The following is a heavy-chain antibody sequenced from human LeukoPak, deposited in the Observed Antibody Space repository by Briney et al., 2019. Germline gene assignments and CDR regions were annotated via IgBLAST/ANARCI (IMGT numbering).Heavy chain of an antibody. V-gene: IGHV3-23*01. CDR1: GFTFSSYA. J-gene: IGHJ6*02. D-gene: IGHD6-19*01. Sequence: GGSLRLSCAASGFTFSSYAMSWVRQAPGKGLEWVSAISGSGGSTYYTDSVKGRFTISRDNSKNTLYLQMNSLRAEDTAVYYCAKEQYSSGWPYYYYYGMDVWGQGTTVTVSS. CDR3: AKEQYSSGWPYYYYYGMDV. CDR2: ISGSGGST.